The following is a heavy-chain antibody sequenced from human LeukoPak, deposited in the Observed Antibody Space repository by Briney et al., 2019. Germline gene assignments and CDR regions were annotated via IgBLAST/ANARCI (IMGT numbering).Heavy chain of an antibody. J-gene: IGHJ4*02. V-gene: IGHV4-34*01. CDR1: GGSFSGYY. Sequence: SETLSLTCAVYGGSFSGYYWSWIRQPPGKGLEWIGEINHSGSTNYNPSLKCRVTISVDTAKNQFSLKLSSVTAADTAVYYCARGRYCSSTSCRGPIDYWGQGTLVTVSS. D-gene: IGHD2-2*01. CDR3: ARGRYCSSTSCRGPIDY. CDR2: INHSGST.